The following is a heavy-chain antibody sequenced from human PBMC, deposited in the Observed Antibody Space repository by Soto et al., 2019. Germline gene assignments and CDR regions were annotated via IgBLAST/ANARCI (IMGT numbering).Heavy chain of an antibody. CDR2: IYYSGNT. CDR3: ARTEVPESSSWHPCDP. D-gene: IGHD6-13*01. J-gene: IGHJ5*02. V-gene: IGHV4-59*11. CDR1: GGPISSHY. Sequence: SETLSLTCTVSGGPISSHYWSWIRQPPGKGLEWIGNIYYSGNTNYNPSLKSRVAISVDKSKNQFSLKLISVTAADTAVYYCARTEVPESSSWHPCDPWGQGTLVTVSS.